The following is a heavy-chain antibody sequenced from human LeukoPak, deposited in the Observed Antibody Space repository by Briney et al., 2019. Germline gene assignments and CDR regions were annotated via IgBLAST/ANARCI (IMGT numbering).Heavy chain of an antibody. D-gene: IGHD6-6*01. CDR2: ISGTGGFT. V-gene: IGHV3-23*01. J-gene: IGHJ4*02. CDR1: GFTFPTYA. Sequence: GGSLRLSCAASGFTFPTYAMTWVRQAPGKGLEWLSTISGTGGFTYYADSVQGRFTISRDNSKNTLDLQMHSLRAEDTALYYCAKALLSSAARYFDSWGQGTLVTVS. CDR3: AKALLSSAARYFDS.